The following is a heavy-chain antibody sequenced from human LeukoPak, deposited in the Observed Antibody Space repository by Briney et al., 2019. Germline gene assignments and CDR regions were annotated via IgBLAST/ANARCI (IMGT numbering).Heavy chain of an antibody. Sequence: GGSLRLSCAASGFTVSSNYMSWVRQAPGKGLEWVSVIYSGGSTYYADSVKGRFTISRDNSKNTLYLQMNSLRAEDTAVYYCARSLAAYDAFDIWGQGTWSPSLQ. D-gene: IGHD2-21*01. V-gene: IGHV3-53*01. CDR3: ARSLAAYDAFDI. J-gene: IGHJ3*02. CDR2: IYSGGST. CDR1: GFTVSSNY.